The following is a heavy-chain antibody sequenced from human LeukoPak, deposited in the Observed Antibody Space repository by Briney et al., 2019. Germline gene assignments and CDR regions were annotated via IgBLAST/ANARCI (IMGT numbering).Heavy chain of an antibody. J-gene: IGHJ2*01. D-gene: IGHD6-6*01. CDR1: GFTFSSYW. Sequence: GGSLRLSCAASGFTFSSYWMSWVRPAPGKGLGWVANIKQDGSEKYYVDSVKGRFTISRDNAKNSLYLQMNSLKAEDTAVYYCARIVSIAGRVYWYFDLWGRGTLVTVSS. V-gene: IGHV3-7*01. CDR2: IKQDGSEK. CDR3: ARIVSIAGRVYWYFDL.